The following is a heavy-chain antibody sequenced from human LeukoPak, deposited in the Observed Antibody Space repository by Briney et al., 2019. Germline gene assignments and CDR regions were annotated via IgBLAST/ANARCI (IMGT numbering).Heavy chain of an antibody. Sequence: GGSLRLSCAASGFTFSSYNMNWVRQAPGKGLEWVSYISPSSTRIDYAASVRGRFTISRDNAKSSLYLQVNSLRADDTAVYYCATYSILNAREFRYWGQGTLVTVTS. V-gene: IGHV3-48*04. CDR3: ATYSILNAREFRY. D-gene: IGHD4-11*01. J-gene: IGHJ1*01. CDR2: ISPSSTRI. CDR1: GFTFSSYN.